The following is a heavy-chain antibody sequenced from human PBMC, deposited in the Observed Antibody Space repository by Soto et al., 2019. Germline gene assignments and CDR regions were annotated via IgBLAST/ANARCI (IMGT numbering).Heavy chain of an antibody. J-gene: IGHJ6*02. CDR2: VYYSGST. Sequence: QVQLQESGPGLAKPSETLSLTCTVSGGSIGSYYWSWIRKAPGKGLEWIGYVYYSGSTKYNPSLKSRVTISLDTPKKQFFLKLNSVTTTDTAVYYCARGLVIRPYYYHGMDVWGQGTTVTVSS. D-gene: IGHD3-9*01. CDR1: GGSIGSYY. V-gene: IGHV4-59*08. CDR3: ARGLVIRPYYYHGMDV.